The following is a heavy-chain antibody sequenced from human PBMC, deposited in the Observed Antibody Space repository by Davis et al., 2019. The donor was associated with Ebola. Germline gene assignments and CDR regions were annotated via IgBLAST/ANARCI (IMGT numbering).Heavy chain of an antibody. J-gene: IGHJ4*02. V-gene: IGHV4-39*01. Sequence: PSETLSLTCTVSGGSISSGSYYWGWFRQPPGKGLEWIGTINYSGSNYFNPSLKSRVTISVDSSKNQFSLKLSSVTAADTAVYYCARPGGVSSAYYYFDYWGQGTLVTVSS. CDR3: ARPGGVSSAYYYFDY. CDR1: GGSISSGSYY. D-gene: IGHD3-22*01. CDR2: INYSGSN.